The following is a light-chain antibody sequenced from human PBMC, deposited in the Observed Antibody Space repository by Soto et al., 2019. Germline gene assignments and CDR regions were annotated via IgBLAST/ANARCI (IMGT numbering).Light chain of an antibody. CDR1: SSDVGGYNH. J-gene: IGLJ2*01. CDR2: EVS. V-gene: IGLV2-14*01. CDR3: SSYTTSTTRII. Sequence: QSVLTQPASVSVSPGQSITISCTGSSSDVGGYNHVSWYQQHPGKAPKLMIYEVSNRPSGVSNRFSGSKSGNTASLTISGLQAEDEADYYCSSYTTSTTRIIFGGGTKLTVL.